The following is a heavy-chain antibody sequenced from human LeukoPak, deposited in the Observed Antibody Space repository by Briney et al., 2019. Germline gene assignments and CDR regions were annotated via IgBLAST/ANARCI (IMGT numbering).Heavy chain of an antibody. V-gene: IGHV3-7*03. D-gene: IGHD4-11*01. Sequence: GGSLRLSCTASGFNFSTYWMTWVRQVPGKGLEWVANIKEDGSEIYYVDAVKGRFTISRDNAQNSLYLQMNSLRAEDTALYYCARVASNYDFDYWGQGTLVSVSS. CDR1: GFNFSTYW. J-gene: IGHJ4*02. CDR3: ARVASNYDFDY. CDR2: IKEDGSEI.